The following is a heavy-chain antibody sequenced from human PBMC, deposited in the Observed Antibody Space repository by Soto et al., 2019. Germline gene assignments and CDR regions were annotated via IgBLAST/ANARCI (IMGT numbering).Heavy chain of an antibody. V-gene: IGHV2-5*02. CDR2: IYWDDDK. CDR1: GFSLSTSGVG. D-gene: IGHD3-9*01. CDR3: ARSAGDILTGYYAPFDP. Sequence: QITLKESGPTLVKPTQTLTLTCTFSGFSLSTSGVGVGWIRQPPGKALEWLALIYWDDDKRYSPSLKSRLTIPKDTSKNQVVLTMTNMDPVDTATYYCARSAGDILTGYYAPFDPWGQGTLVTVSS. J-gene: IGHJ5*02.